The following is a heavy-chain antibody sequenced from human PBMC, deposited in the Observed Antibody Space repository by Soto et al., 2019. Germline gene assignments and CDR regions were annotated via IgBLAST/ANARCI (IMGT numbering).Heavy chain of an antibody. CDR2: ISGGGDTT. V-gene: IGHV3-23*01. CDR3: AKGRGASGSLTPRGDF. J-gene: IGHJ4*02. Sequence: EVQLLESGGGLVQPGGSLRLSCAASGFTFNNYAMTWVRQAPGKGLEWVSAISGGGDTTSYADSVKGRFTVSRDGSKNTLYLQMTSLRAEDTALYYCAKGRGASGSLTPRGDFWGQGTLVTVSS. D-gene: IGHD3-10*01. CDR1: GFTFNNYA.